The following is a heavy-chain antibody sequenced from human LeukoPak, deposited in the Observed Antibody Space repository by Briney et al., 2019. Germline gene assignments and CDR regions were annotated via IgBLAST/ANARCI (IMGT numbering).Heavy chain of an antibody. Sequence: PGGSLRLSCAASGSTFDDYAMHWVRQAPGKGLEWVSGISWNSGSIGYADSVKGRFTISRDNAKNSLYLQMNSLRAEDTALYYCAKDRVAVAGTPWFDPWGQGTLVTVSS. J-gene: IGHJ5*02. CDR2: ISWNSGSI. CDR1: GSTFDDYA. D-gene: IGHD6-19*01. CDR3: AKDRVAVAGTPWFDP. V-gene: IGHV3-9*01.